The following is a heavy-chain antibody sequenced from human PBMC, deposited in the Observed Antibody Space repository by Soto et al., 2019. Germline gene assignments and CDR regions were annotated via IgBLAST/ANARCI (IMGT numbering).Heavy chain of an antibody. J-gene: IGHJ4*02. CDR2: MNPYTGKT. V-gene: IGHV1-8*02. CDR1: GYTFTTCD. Sequence: ASVNFSCKASGYTFTTCDIHWVRQAPRRGLEWMGWMNPYTGKTGNAQRFQGRVTMTRDTSISTAYMEVSSLRSEDTGVYYCVRRKERSGPHYSEAWGQETLVTTSS. D-gene: IGHD6-25*01. CDR3: VRRKERSGPHYSEA.